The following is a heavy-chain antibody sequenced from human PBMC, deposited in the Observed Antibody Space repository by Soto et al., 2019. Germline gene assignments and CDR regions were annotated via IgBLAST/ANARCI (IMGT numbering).Heavy chain of an antibody. Sequence: SETLSLTCTVSGGSVSSGSYYWSWIRQPPGKGLEWIGYIYYSGSTNYNPSLKSRVTISVDTSKNQFSLKLSSVTAADTAVYYCAREQVLLWFGELVADNWFDPWGQGTLVTVSS. D-gene: IGHD3-10*01. V-gene: IGHV4-61*01. CDR3: AREQVLLWFGELVADNWFDP. J-gene: IGHJ5*02. CDR1: GGSVSSGSYY. CDR2: IYYSGST.